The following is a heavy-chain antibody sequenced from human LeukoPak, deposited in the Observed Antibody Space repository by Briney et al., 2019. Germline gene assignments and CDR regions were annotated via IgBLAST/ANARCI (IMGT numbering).Heavy chain of an antibody. J-gene: IGHJ2*01. D-gene: IGHD5-24*01. V-gene: IGHV3-49*04. CDR3: TRGLERWLQYWYFDL. Sequence: GGSLRLSCTASGFTFGDYAMSWVRQAPGKGLEWVGFIRSKAYGGTTEYAASVKGRFTISRDDSKSIAYLQMNSLKTEDTAVYYCTRGLERWLQYWYFDLWGRGTLVTVSS. CDR2: IRSKAYGGTT. CDR1: GFTFGDYA.